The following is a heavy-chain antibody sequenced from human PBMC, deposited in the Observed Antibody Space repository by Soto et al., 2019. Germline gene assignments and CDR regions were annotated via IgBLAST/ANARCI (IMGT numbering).Heavy chain of an antibody. D-gene: IGHD3-16*01. CDR3: ARGEELDDYVWGSRQGGYYYYGMDV. CDR1: GLTFSSYA. Sequence: QVQLVESGGGVVQPARSLRPSCAASGLTFSSYAMHWVRQAPGKGLERVAVISYDGSNKYYADSVKGRFTISRDNSKYALYLQMNSLRAEDTAVYYCARGEELDDYVWGSRQGGYYYYGMDVWGQGTTVTVSS. V-gene: IGHV3-30-3*01. J-gene: IGHJ6*02. CDR2: ISYDGSNK.